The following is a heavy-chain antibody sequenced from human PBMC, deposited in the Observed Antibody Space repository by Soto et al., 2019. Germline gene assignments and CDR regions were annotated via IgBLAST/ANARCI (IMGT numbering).Heavy chain of an antibody. CDR3: ARAPYDYGDYYYYGMDV. D-gene: IGHD4-17*01. J-gene: IGHJ6*02. V-gene: IGHV4-31*03. Sequence: QVQLQESGPGLVKPSQTLSLTCTVSGGSISSGGYYWSWIRQHPGKGLEWIGYIYYSGSTYYNPSLKSRVTISVDTSKNQFSLKLSSVTAADTAVYYCARAPYDYGDYYYYGMDVWGQGTTVTVSS. CDR2: IYYSGST. CDR1: GGSISSGGYY.